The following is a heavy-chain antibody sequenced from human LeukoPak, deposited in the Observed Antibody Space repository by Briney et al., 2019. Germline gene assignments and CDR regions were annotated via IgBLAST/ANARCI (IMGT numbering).Heavy chain of an antibody. CDR3: ARDKGSYDSSRGWFDP. D-gene: IGHD6-13*01. CDR2: IYHSGST. CDR1: GGSISSSNW. J-gene: IGHJ5*02. V-gene: IGHV4-4*02. Sequence: SGTLSLTCAVSGGSISSSNWWSWVRQPPGKGLEWIGEIYHSGSTNYNPSLKSRVTISVDKSKNQFSLELSSVTAADTAVYYCARDKGSYDSSRGWFDPWGQGTLVTVSS.